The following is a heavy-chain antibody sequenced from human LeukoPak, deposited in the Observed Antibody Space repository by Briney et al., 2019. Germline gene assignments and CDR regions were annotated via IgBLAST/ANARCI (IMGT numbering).Heavy chain of an antibody. D-gene: IGHD6-19*01. V-gene: IGHV3-64*01. CDR3: ARVGGSGSFDS. J-gene: IGHJ4*02. Sequence: SGGSLRLSCAASGFTISCDSMHWIRQAPGKGLEYVSAIGYGGDTYYSNSVKGRFTISRDISKNTLYLQMGSLRPEDMAVYYCARVGGSGSFDSWGQGTLVSVSS. CDR2: IGYGGDT. CDR1: GFTISCDS.